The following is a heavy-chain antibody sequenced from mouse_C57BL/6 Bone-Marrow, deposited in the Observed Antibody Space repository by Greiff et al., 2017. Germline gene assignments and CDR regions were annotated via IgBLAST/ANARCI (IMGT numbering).Heavy chain of an antibody. CDR2: IDPETGGT. J-gene: IGHJ3*01. CDR3: TGWGVRTPLAY. D-gene: IGHD2-2*01. V-gene: IGHV1-15*01. CDR1: GYTFTDYE. Sequence: QVQLQQSGAELVRPGASVTLSCKASGYTFTDYEMHWVKQTPVHGLEWIGAIDPETGGTAYNQKFKGKAILTADQSSSTAYMELRSLTSEDSAVYYCTGWGVRTPLAYWGQGTLVTVSA.